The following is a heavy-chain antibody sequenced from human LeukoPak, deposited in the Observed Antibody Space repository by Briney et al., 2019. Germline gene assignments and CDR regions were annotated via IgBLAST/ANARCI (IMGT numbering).Heavy chain of an antibody. J-gene: IGHJ4*02. CDR1: GFTFSTYW. CDR2: MKHDGGEK. Sequence: GGSLRLSCAASGFTFSTYWMGWARQSPGKGLEGVANMKHDGGEKYYVDSVKGRFTSSRYNAKDSFYLQMNSLRAEDTAVYYCVREGSGHYFYFFDYWGQGTLVTVSS. D-gene: IGHD4-17*01. V-gene: IGHV3-7*01. CDR3: VREGSGHYFYFFDY.